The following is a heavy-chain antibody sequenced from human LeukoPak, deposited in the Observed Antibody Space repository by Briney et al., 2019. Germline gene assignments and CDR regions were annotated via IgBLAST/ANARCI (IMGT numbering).Heavy chain of an antibody. J-gene: IGHJ4*02. V-gene: IGHV3-48*03. CDR3: ARVQGIAAAMIDY. D-gene: IGHD6-13*01. Sequence: GGSLRLSCAASGFTFSSYEMNWVRQAPGKGLEWVSYISSSGSTIYYADSVKGRFTISRDNSKNTLYLQMNSLRAEDTAVYYCARVQGIAAAMIDYWGQGTLVTVSS. CDR1: GFTFSSYE. CDR2: ISSSGSTI.